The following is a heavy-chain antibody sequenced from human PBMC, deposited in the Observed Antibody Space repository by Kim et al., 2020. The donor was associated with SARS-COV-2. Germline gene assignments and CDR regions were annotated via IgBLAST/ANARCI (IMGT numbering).Heavy chain of an antibody. Sequence: SETLSLTCAVYGGSFSGYYWSWIRQPPGKGLEWIGEINHSGSTNYNPSLKSRVTISVDTSKNQFSLKLSSVTAADTAVYYCARVSVSRSLSMVGYRYYYSYGMDVWGQGTTVTVSS. D-gene: IGHD3-10*01. V-gene: IGHV4-34*01. CDR2: INHSGST. J-gene: IGHJ6*02. CDR1: GGSFSGYY. CDR3: ARVSVSRSLSMVGYRYYYSYGMDV.